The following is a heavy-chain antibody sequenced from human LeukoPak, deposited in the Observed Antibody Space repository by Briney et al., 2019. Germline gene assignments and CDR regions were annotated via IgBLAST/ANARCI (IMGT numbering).Heavy chain of an antibody. CDR1: GFTFSSYG. V-gene: IGHV3-33*01. D-gene: IGHD3-22*01. CDR2: IWYDGSNK. J-gene: IGHJ6*02. Sequence: GGSLRLSCAASGFTFSSYGMHWVRQAPGKGLEWVEVIWYDGSNKYYADSVKGRFTISRDNSKNTLYLQMNSLRAEDTAVYYCARDQYYYDSSGYYTPGYYGMDVWGQGTTVTVSS. CDR3: ARDQYYYDSSGYYTPGYYGMDV.